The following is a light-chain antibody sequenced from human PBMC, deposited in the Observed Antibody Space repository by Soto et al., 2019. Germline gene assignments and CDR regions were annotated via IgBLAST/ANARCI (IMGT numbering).Light chain of an antibody. CDR1: QSISNY. CDR2: DAS. Sequence: EIVLTQSPVTLSLSPGQGAALSCRASQSISNYLAWYQQKPGQAPRLLIYDASNRAAGTPARFSGSGSGTDFTLTISRLEPEDFAVYYCQQYDSSPRTFGQGTKVDIK. V-gene: IGKV3-11*01. CDR3: QQYDSSPRT. J-gene: IGKJ1*01.